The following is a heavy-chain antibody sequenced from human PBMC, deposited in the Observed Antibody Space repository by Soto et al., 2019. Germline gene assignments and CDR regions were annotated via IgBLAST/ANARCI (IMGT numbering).Heavy chain of an antibody. J-gene: IGHJ6*02. V-gene: IGHV3-74*02. D-gene: IGHD3-10*01. CDR2: MNEDGGTT. CDR3: ASDLSGRADV. Sequence: EVQLVESGGGLVRPGGSLRLSCAASGFTFSSYWMHWVRQAPGKGLVWVSRMNEDGGTTDYADFVKGRFTISRDNAKNTLYLQMNSLGVEDTAVYYCASDLSGRADVWGQGTTVTVSS. CDR1: GFTFSSYW.